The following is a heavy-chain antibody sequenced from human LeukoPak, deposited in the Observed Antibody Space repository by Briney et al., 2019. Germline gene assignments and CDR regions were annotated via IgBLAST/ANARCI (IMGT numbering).Heavy chain of an antibody. J-gene: IGHJ4*02. V-gene: IGHV3-23*01. Sequence: GGSLRLSCAASGFTFSSYAMSWVRQAPGKGLEWVSGITYSGDSTDYADSVKGRFTISRDTSKNTLYLQMNSLRVEDTAVYYCASGSLGSSSSTDCCPLDYWGQGTLVTVSS. D-gene: IGHD6-6*01. CDR1: GFTFSSYA. CDR2: ITYSGDST. CDR3: ASGSLGSSSSTDCCPLDY.